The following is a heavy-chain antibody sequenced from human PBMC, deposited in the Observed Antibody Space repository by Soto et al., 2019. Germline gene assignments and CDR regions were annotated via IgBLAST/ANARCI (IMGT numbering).Heavy chain of an antibody. D-gene: IGHD6-13*01. CDR2: IYYSGST. J-gene: IGHJ3*02. V-gene: IGHV4-31*03. Sequence: QVQLQESGPGLVKPSQTLSLTCTVSGGSISSGGYYWSWIRQHPGKGLEWIGYIYYSGSTYSNPSLKSRVTMSVDASKNQFSLKLSSVTAADTAVYFCAMAAAGEGAFDIWGQGRMVTVSS. CDR3: AMAAAGEGAFDI. CDR1: GGSISSGGYY.